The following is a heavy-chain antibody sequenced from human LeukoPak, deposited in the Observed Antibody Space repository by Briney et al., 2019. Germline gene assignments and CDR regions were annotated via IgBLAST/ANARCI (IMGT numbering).Heavy chain of an antibody. J-gene: IGHJ4*02. V-gene: IGHV4-39*01. CDR2: IYYSGST. Sequence: SETLSLTCTVSGGSISSSSYYWDWIRQPPGKGLEWIGSIYYSGSTYYNPSLKSRVTISVDTSKNQFSLKLTSATAADTALYYCARRNFHPYGGPPDYWGQGTLVTVSS. D-gene: IGHD4-17*01. CDR3: ARRNFHPYGGPPDY. CDR1: GGSISSSSYY.